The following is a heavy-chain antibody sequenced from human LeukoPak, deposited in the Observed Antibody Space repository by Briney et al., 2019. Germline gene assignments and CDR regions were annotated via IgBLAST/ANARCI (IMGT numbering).Heavy chain of an antibody. V-gene: IGHV4-39*01. Sequence: SETLSLTCAVSGGSIRSSSYYWGWIRQPPGKGLEWIGSIYYSGSTYYNPSLKSRVTISVDTSKNQFSLKLSSVTAADTAVYYCARHYYDSSGYFYYFDYWGQGTLVTVSS. D-gene: IGHD3-22*01. CDR1: GGSIRSSSYY. J-gene: IGHJ4*02. CDR3: ARHYYDSSGYFYYFDY. CDR2: IYYSGST.